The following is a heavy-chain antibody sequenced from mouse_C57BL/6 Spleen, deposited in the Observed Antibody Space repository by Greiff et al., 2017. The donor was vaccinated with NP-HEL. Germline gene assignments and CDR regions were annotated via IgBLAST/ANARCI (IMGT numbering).Heavy chain of an antibody. Sequence: EVKVVESGGGLVQPGGSLKLSCAASGFTFSDYGMAWVRQAPRKGPEWVAFISNLAYSIYYADTVTGRFTISRENAKNTLYLEMSSLRSEDTAMYYCARLQGSSYFDYWGQGTTLTVSS. CDR2: ISNLAYSI. J-gene: IGHJ2*01. V-gene: IGHV5-15*01. CDR1: GFTFSDYG. D-gene: IGHD1-1*01. CDR3: ARLQGSSYFDY.